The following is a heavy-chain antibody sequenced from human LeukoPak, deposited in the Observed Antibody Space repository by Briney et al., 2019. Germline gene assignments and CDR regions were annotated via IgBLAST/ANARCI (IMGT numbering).Heavy chain of an antibody. Sequence: ASVKVSCKAAGYTFTGYYMHWVRQAPAQGLEWMGRINPNSGGTNYAQKFQGRVTMTRDTSISTAYMELSRLRSDDTAVYYCATTGIFGVAKGYFDYWGQGTLVTVSS. J-gene: IGHJ4*02. CDR3: ATTGIFGVAKGYFDY. CDR2: INPNSGGT. D-gene: IGHD3-3*01. V-gene: IGHV1-2*06. CDR1: GYTFTGYY.